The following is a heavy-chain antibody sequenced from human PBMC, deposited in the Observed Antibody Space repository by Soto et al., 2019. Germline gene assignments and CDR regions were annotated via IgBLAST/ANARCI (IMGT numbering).Heavy chain of an antibody. CDR3: ARGRDSSGYYYPHFDY. D-gene: IGHD3-22*01. CDR2: IYYSGST. J-gene: IGHJ4*02. V-gene: IGHV4-59*01. CDR1: GGSISSYY. Sequence: SETLSLTCTVSGGSISSYYWSWIRQPPGKGLEWIGYIYYSGSTNYNPSLKSRVTISVDTSKNQFSLKLSSVTAADTAVYYCARGRDSSGYYYPHFDYWGQGTLVTVSS.